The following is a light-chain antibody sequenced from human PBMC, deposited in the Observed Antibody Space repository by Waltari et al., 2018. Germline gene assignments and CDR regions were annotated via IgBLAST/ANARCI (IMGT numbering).Light chain of an antibody. Sequence: DIEMTQSPSFLSASVGDRVTITCRASHTLNTWLAWYQQKPGKPPRVLIYKTSTLETGVPSRFSVSASGTEFTLTISSLQPDDSATYYCQRYNSYSTFGQGTKLEIK. J-gene: IGKJ2*01. CDR1: HTLNTW. CDR3: QRYNSYST. CDR2: KTS. V-gene: IGKV1-5*03.